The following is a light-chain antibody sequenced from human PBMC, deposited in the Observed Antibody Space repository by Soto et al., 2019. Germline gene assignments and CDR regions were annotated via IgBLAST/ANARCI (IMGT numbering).Light chain of an antibody. CDR3: QASDNSLV. V-gene: IGLV3-1*01. CDR2: QDS. J-gene: IGLJ2*01. Sequence: SSELTQPPSVSVSPGQTASITCSGDKLGDKYACWYQQKPGQSPVLVIYQDSKRPSGTPERFSGSNSGNTATLTVSGTQAMDEADYYCQASDNSLVFGGRTKLTVL. CDR1: KLGDKY.